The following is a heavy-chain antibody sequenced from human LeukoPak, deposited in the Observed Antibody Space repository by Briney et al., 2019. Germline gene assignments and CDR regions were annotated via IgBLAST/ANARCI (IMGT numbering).Heavy chain of an antibody. CDR3: ARRLRYYYDSSGHSGDY. J-gene: IGHJ4*02. V-gene: IGHV4-34*01. CDR1: GGSFSGYY. CDR2: INHSGST. Sequence: KPSETLSLTCAVYGGSFSGYYWSWIRQPPGKGLEWIGEINHSGSTNYNPSLKSRVTISVDTSKNQFSLKLSSVTAADTAVYYCARRLRYYYDSSGHSGDYWGQGTLVTVSS. D-gene: IGHD3-22*01.